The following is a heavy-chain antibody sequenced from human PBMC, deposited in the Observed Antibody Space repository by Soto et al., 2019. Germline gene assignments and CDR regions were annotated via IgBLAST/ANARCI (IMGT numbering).Heavy chain of an antibody. J-gene: IGHJ6*02. CDR1: GFSFRDYD. D-gene: IGHD2-21*01. CDR3: ARAYLGRLPRRADYYYAMDV. V-gene: IGHV3-13*05. Sequence: EVQLVESGGGSVQPGESLRLSCAASGFSFRDYDMHWVRQRTGKGLEWVSGLGAADDPYYVASVKGRLSVSRENAHSSLYLQMDNLTVDDTAVYFCARAYLGRLPRRADYYYAMDVGRRWTKVTVSS. CDR2: LGAADDP.